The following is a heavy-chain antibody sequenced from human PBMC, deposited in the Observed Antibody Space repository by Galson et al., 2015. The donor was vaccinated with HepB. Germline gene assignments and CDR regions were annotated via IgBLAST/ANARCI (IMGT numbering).Heavy chain of an antibody. D-gene: IGHD3-10*01. CDR2: ISGYNGNT. CDR3: ARDEPLYGSERFGDYHGMDV. J-gene: IGHJ6*02. CDR1: DYTFTTYG. V-gene: IGHV1-18*01. Sequence: SVKVSCKASDYTFTTYGISWVRQAPGQGLEWMGWISGYNGNTNYAQKFQGRVTMTTDTSTSTAYMELRSLRSDDTAVYFCARDEPLYGSERFGDYHGMDVWGQGTTVTVSS.